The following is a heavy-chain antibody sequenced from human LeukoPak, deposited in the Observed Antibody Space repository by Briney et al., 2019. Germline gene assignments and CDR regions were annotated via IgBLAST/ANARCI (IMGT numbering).Heavy chain of an antibody. CDR1: GFTFSSYT. CDR2: ISSNGGST. CDR3: VKDRANYGASAFDY. J-gene: IGHJ4*02. Sequence: PGGSLRLSCSASGFTFSSYTMHWVRQAPGKGLKYVSVISSNGGSTYYADSVKGRFTISRDNSKNTLYLQMSSLRAGDTAVYYCVKDRANYGASAFDYWGQGTLVTVSS. D-gene: IGHD4/OR15-4a*01. V-gene: IGHV3-64D*06.